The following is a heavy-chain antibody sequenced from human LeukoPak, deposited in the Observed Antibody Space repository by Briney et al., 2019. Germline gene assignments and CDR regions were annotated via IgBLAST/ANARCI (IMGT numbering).Heavy chain of an antibody. CDR3: ARESDYYDSSGYPPGFDP. D-gene: IGHD3-22*01. Sequence: SETLSLTCTVSGGSISSYYRSWIRQPPGKGLEWIGYIYYSGSANCNPSLKSRVTISVDTSKNQFSLKLSSVTAADTAVYYCARESDYYDSSGYPPGFDPWGQGTLVTVSS. J-gene: IGHJ5*02. V-gene: IGHV4-59*01. CDR2: IYYSGSA. CDR1: GGSISSYY.